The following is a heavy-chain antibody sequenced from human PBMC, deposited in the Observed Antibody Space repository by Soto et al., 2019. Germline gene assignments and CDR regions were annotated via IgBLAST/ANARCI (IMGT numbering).Heavy chain of an antibody. V-gene: IGHV1-69*02. J-gene: IGHJ5*02. CDR3: ARGVAHYRWYDWFDP. CDR2: IIPILGIA. CDR1: GGTFSSYT. D-gene: IGHD6-13*01. Sequence: QVQLVQSGAEVKKPGSSVKVSCKASGGTFSSYTISWVRQAPGQGLEWMGRIIPILGIANYAQKFQGRVTITADKHKSTAYMELSSLRSEDTAVYYCARGVAHYRWYDWFDPWGQGTLVTVSS.